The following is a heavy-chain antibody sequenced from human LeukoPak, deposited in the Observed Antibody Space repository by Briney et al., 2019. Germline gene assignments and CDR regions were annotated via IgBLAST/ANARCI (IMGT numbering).Heavy chain of an antibody. D-gene: IGHD3-10*01. CDR3: AKDGYYGSGTYPDY. Sequence: GGSLRLSCVASGFTFSSYGMNWVRQAPGKGLERVAVISYDGTNKFYVDSLRGRFTISRDNSKNTLYLQMNSVRAEDTAVYYCAKDGYYGSGTYPDYWGQGTLVTVSS. CDR2: ISYDGTNK. V-gene: IGHV3-30*18. CDR1: GFTFSSYG. J-gene: IGHJ4*02.